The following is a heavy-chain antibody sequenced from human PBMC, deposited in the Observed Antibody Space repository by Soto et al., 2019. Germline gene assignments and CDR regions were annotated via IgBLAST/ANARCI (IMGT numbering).Heavy chain of an antibody. CDR1: GGSISSYY. Sequence: PSETLSLTCTVSGGSISSYYWSWIRQPPGKGLEWIGYIYYSGSTNYNPSLKSRVTISVDTSKNQFSLKLSSVTAADTAVYYCARGRGSPSGYFDYWGQGTLVTVSS. D-gene: IGHD3-10*01. J-gene: IGHJ4*02. CDR2: IYYSGST. CDR3: ARGRGSPSGYFDY. V-gene: IGHV4-59*01.